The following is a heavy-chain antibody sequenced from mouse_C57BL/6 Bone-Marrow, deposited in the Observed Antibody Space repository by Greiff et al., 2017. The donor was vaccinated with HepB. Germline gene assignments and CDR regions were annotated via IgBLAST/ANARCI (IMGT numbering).Heavy chain of an antibody. Sequence: VHLVESGAELVRPGTSVKVSCKASGYAFTNYLIEWVKQRPGQGLEWIGVINPGSGGTNYNEKFKGKATLTADKSSSTAYMQLSSLTSEDSAVYFCARGGYYDFDYWGQGTTLTVSS. CDR2: INPGSGGT. D-gene: IGHD2-4*01. CDR3: ARGGYYDFDY. J-gene: IGHJ2*01. CDR1: GYAFTNYL. V-gene: IGHV1-54*01.